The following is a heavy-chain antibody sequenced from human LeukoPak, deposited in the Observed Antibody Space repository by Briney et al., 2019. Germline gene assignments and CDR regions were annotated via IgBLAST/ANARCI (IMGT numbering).Heavy chain of an antibody. V-gene: IGHV1-2*02. CDR2: INPNSGGT. CDR3: ARPRGYSSSWYYFDY. D-gene: IGHD6-13*01. J-gene: IGHJ4*02. Sequence: GASVKVSCKASGYTFTGYYMHWVRQAPGQGLEWMGWINPNSGGTNYAQKFQGRVTMTRDTSISTAYMELSRLRSDDTAVYYCARPRGYSSSWYYFDYWGQETLVTVSS. CDR1: GYTFTGYY.